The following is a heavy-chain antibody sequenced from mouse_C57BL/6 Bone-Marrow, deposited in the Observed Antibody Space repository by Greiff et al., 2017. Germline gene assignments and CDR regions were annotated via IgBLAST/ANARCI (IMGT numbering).Heavy chain of an antibody. CDR1: GYTFTSYW. V-gene: IGHV1-72*01. J-gene: IGHJ3*01. Sequence: QVQLQQPGAELVKPGASVKLSCKASGYTFTSYWMHWVKQRPGRGLEWIGRIDPNGGGTKYNEKFKGKATLTVDKPSSTAYMQLSSLTSEDSAVYYCERREGDGYYWFAYWGQGTLVTVSA. CDR3: ERREGDGYYWFAY. D-gene: IGHD2-3*01. CDR2: IDPNGGGT.